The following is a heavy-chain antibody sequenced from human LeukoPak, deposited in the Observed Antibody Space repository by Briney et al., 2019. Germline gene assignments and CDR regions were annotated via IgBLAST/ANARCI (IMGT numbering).Heavy chain of an antibody. CDR1: GFTFSSYG. Sequence: GRSLRLSCAASGFTFSSYGMHWVRQAPGKGLEWVAVIWYDGSNKYYADSVKGRFTISRDNSKNTLYLQMNSLRAEDTAVYYCARADLPLYYGMDVWGQGTTVTVSS. CDR2: IWYDGSNK. CDR3: ARADLPLYYGMDV. J-gene: IGHJ6*02. V-gene: IGHV3-33*01.